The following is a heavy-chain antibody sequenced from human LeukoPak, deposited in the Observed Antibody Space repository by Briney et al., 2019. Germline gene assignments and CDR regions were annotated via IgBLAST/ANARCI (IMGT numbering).Heavy chain of an antibody. CDR1: GGTFSSYA. CDR2: IIPILGIA. D-gene: IGHD3-3*01. CDR3: AIGGGLKGDYDFDP. Sequence: SVKVSCKASGGTFSSYAISWVRQAPGQGLEWMGRIIPILGIANYAQKFQGRVTITADKSTSTAYMELSSLRSEDTAVYYCAIGGGLKGDYDFDPWGQGTLVTVSS. V-gene: IGHV1-69*04. J-gene: IGHJ5*02.